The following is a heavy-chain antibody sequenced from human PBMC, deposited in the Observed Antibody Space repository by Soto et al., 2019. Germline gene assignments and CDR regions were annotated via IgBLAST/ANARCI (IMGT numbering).Heavy chain of an antibody. J-gene: IGHJ5*02. V-gene: IGHV4-59*01. CDR3: ASQGIAAAGSENWFDP. D-gene: IGHD6-13*01. CDR2: IYYSGST. CDR1: GGSISSYY. Sequence: PSETLSLTCTVSGGSISSYYWSWIRQPPGKGLEWIGYIYYSGSTNYNPSLKSRVTISVDTSKSQFPLKLSSVTAADTAVYYCASQGIAAAGSENWFDPWGQGTLVTVSS.